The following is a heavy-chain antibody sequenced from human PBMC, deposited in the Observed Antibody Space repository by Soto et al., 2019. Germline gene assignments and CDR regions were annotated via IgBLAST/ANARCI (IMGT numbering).Heavy chain of an antibody. CDR3: ARKLPGYGWFDP. V-gene: IGHV4-28*01. CDR2: IYYSGST. D-gene: IGHD5-18*01. CDR1: GSSVSSDNW. Sequence: QVQLQESGPGLVKPSDTLSLTCAVSGSSVSSDNWWAWIRQPPGKGLEWIGYIYYSGSTYYNSSLESRVTISVDTSNNQFSLNLASVTAVDTAVYFCARKLPGYGWFDPWGQGTLVIVSS. J-gene: IGHJ5*02.